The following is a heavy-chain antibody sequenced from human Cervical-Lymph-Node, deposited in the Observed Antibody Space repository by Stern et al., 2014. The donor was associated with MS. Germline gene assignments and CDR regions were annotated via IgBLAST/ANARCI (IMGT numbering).Heavy chain of an antibody. V-gene: IGHV1-69*17. J-gene: IGHJ4*02. CDR1: GDSFNNYA. Sequence: QVQLVESGTEVKKPGSSVTISCKPSGDSFNNYAVNWVRQAPGQGLEWMGGIIPIFGVTTYAQKFRGRVTIKAYNTLVTPSLPLNNLRSDDTAVYFCARDGSYEDYGDYATSVFDHWGQGTLVTVSS. CDR3: ARDGSYEDYGDYATSVFDH. CDR2: IIPIFGVT. D-gene: IGHD4-17*01.